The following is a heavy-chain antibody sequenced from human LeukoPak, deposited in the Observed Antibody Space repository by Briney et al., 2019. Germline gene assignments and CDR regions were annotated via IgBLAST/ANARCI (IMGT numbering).Heavy chain of an antibody. CDR3: AKEAYCSGGSCYPGGLDY. Sequence: GGSLRLSCAASGFTFSSYGMHWVRQAPGKGLEWVAIIWYDGSNRYYADSVKGRFTITRDNSENNLYLQMNSLRAEDTAVYYCAKEAYCSGGSCYPGGLDYWGQGTLVTVSS. CDR1: GFTFSSYG. J-gene: IGHJ4*02. CDR2: IWYDGSNR. V-gene: IGHV3-33*06. D-gene: IGHD2-15*01.